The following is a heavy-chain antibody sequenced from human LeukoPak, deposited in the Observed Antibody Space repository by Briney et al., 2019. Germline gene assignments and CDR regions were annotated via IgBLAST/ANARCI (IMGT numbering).Heavy chain of an antibody. CDR1: GFTFSSYA. J-gene: IGHJ4*02. D-gene: IGHD3-22*01. Sequence: PGGSLRLSCAASGFTFSSYAMNWVRQAPGKGLEWVSAISGSGGTTYYADSVKGRFTISRDNSKNTLYLQMNSLRAEDTAVYYCAKEPGYYDSSGYYWDDYWGQGTLVTVSS. CDR3: AKEPGYYDSSGYYWDDY. V-gene: IGHV3-23*01. CDR2: ISGSGGTT.